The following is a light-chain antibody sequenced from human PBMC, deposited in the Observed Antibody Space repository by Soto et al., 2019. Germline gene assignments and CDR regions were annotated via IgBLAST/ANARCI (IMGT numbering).Light chain of an antibody. CDR3: QSYDSSLSGWV. CDR2: SND. J-gene: IGLJ3*02. CDR1: SSNIGNNY. Sequence: QSVLTQPPSASGTPGQRVTISCSGSSSNIGNNYVYWYQQFPGTAPKLLIHSNDQRPSGVPDRFSGSKSGTSASLAITGLQAEDEADYYCQSYDSSLSGWVFGGGTKLTVL. V-gene: IGLV1-47*02.